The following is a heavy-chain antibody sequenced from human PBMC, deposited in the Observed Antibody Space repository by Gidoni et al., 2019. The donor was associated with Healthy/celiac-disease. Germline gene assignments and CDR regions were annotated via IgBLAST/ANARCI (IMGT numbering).Heavy chain of an antibody. D-gene: IGHD6-13*01. CDR3: ARTNGIAAAGALDY. Sequence: EVQLVEAGGGRVKTGGPVGPCRAASGLTFGGYRWNWVRQAPGKGLEWVSSICSSGSTIYYADSVKGRFTISRDNAKNSLSLQINSLGAEDTAVYYCARTNGIAAAGALDYWGQGTLVTVSS. CDR2: ICSSGSTI. V-gene: IGHV3-21*01. CDR1: GLTFGGYR. J-gene: IGHJ4*02.